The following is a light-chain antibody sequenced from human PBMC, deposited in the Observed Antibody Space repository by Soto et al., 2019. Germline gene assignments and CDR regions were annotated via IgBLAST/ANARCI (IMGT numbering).Light chain of an antibody. CDR3: QHYVTSLTT. CDR1: QSVTSNY. Sequence: EIVLTQSPCTLSLSPRERATLSCRASQSVTSNYLAWYQQKPGQAPRLLIFGASIRVTGIPDRFIGSGSGTDFTLTISRLEPEDFAVYYCQHYVTSLTTFGQGTKVDIK. V-gene: IGKV3-20*01. CDR2: GAS. J-gene: IGKJ1*01.